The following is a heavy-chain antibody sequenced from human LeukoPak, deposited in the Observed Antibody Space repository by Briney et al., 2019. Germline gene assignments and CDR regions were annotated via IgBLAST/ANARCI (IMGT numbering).Heavy chain of an antibody. CDR3: ARSGSGYLRYYFDY. J-gene: IGHJ4*02. CDR2: IYSSGST. CDR1: GGSISSSSYY. V-gene: IGHV4-39*07. D-gene: IGHD5-12*01. Sequence: SETLSLTCTVSGGSISSSSYYWGWIRQPPGKGLERIGSIYSSGSTYYNPSLKRRVTISVDTSKSQFSLKLSSVTAADTAVYYCARSGSGYLRYYFDYWGQGTLITVSS.